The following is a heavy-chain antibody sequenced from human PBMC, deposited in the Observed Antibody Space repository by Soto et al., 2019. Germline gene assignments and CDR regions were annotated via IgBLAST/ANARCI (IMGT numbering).Heavy chain of an antibody. CDR1: GFSFSPSG. CDR2: IWNDGTTT. V-gene: IGHV3-33*01. CDR3: ARDGSHYDVDY. Sequence: LVESGGGVAQPGRSLRLSCATSGFSFSPSGMHWVRQAPGKGLERLAIIWNDGTTTYYADSVKGRFTISRDNSKNTLYLQMNSLRDEDTAVYYCARDGSHYDVDYWGQGTLVTVSS. J-gene: IGHJ4*02. D-gene: IGHD4-4*01.